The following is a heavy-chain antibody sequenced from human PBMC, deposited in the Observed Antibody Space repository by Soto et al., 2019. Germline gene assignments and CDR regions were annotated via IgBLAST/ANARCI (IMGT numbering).Heavy chain of an antibody. Sequence: TLSLTNAVSGGSIGVAGYSWSWIRQPPGGGLDGIGYIYDSGTILYNPSLKTRLTISLNWSDKQFSLTLNSVTAADTAVYYCARAQFYSGSGNYHNLMFDPWGQGTQVTVSS. CDR3: ARAQFYSGSGNYHNLMFDP. D-gene: IGHD3-10*01. CDR2: IYDSGTI. J-gene: IGHJ5*02. V-gene: IGHV4-30-2*01. CDR1: GGSIGVAGYS.